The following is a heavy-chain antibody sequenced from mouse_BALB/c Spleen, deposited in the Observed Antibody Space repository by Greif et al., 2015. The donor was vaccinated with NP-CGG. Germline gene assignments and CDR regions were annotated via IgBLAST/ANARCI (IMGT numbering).Heavy chain of an antibody. CDR2: IWSGGST. J-gene: IGHJ4*01. Sequence: QVQLKESGPGLVQPSQSLSITCTVSGFSLTSYGVHWVRQSPGKGLEWLGVIWSGGSTDYNAAFISRLSISKDNSKSQVFSKMNSLQADDTAIYYCARKGKLRGEYAMGYWGQGTSVTVSS. CDR1: GFSLTSYG. D-gene: IGHD1-1*01. V-gene: IGHV2-4-1*01. CDR3: ARKGKLRGEYAMGY.